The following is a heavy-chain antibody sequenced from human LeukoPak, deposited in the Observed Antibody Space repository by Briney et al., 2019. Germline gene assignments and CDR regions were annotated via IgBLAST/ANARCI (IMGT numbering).Heavy chain of an antibody. CDR3: TTDWVYYDSSGYPYYFDY. CDR1: GFTFSNAW. CDR2: IKSKTDGGTT. D-gene: IGHD3-22*01. V-gene: IGHV3-15*01. J-gene: IGHJ4*02. Sequence: GGSLRLSCAASGFTFSNAWMSWVRQAPGKGLEWVGRIKSKTDGGTTDYAAPVKGRFTISRDDSKNTLYLQMNSLKTEDTAVYYCTTDWVYYDSSGYPYYFDYWGQGTLVAVSS.